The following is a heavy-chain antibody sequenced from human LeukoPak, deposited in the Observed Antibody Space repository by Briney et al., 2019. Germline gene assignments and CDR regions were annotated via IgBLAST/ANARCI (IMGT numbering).Heavy chain of an antibody. Sequence: SETLSLTCTVSGDSFSSHYWTWIRQPPGKGLEWIGYISYIGSTNYSPSLKCRVTISIDTSKNQFSLKLTSVTAADTAVYYCARDLVTVTKGFDIWGQGTMVSVSS. CDR2: ISYIGST. V-gene: IGHV4-59*11. CDR3: ARDLVTVTKGFDI. J-gene: IGHJ3*02. D-gene: IGHD4-17*01. CDR1: GDSFSSHY.